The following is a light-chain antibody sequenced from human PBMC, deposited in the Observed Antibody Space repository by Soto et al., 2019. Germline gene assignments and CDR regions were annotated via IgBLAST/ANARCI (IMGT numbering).Light chain of an antibody. Sequence: EIVMTQSPATLSVSPGDGATLSCRASQSVDSNLAWYQQKPGQTPRLLMYGASTRPTGIPARFSGSGSGTEFTLTISSLQSEDIAVYYCHQYYTWPRTFGQGIKVDIK. J-gene: IGKJ1*01. V-gene: IGKV3D-15*01. CDR2: GAS. CDR1: QSVDSN. CDR3: HQYYTWPRT.